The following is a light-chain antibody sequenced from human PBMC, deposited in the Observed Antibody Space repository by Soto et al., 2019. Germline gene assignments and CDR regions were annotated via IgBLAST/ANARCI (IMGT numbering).Light chain of an antibody. CDR2: KAS. V-gene: IGKV1-5*03. J-gene: IGKJ4*01. CDR3: QQYGSS. CDR1: QSISTW. Sequence: DIQMTQSPSTLSASVGDRVTITCRASQSISTWLAWYQQKPGKAPKLLIYKASSLESGVPSRFSGSGSGTDFTLTISRLEPEDFAVYYCQQYGSSFGGGTKV.